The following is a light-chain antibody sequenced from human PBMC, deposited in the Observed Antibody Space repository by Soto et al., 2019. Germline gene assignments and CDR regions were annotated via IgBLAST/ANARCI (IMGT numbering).Light chain of an antibody. Sequence: DIQMTQSPSAMSASVGDRVTITCRASQDISNYLVWFQQKPGKVPKRLTYTASSLQGGVPLRFSASGSGTEFTLTITSLQPEDFATYYCLQNHTYPLTFGGGTKVDIK. CDR1: QDISNY. CDR3: LQNHTYPLT. V-gene: IGKV1-17*03. J-gene: IGKJ4*01. CDR2: TAS.